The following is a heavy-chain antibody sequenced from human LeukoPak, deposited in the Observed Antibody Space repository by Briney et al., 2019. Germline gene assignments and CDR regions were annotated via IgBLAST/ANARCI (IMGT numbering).Heavy chain of an antibody. D-gene: IGHD6-13*01. V-gene: IGHV3-33*01. J-gene: IGHJ4*02. CDR1: GFTFSSYG. CDR2: IWYDGSNK. CDR3: ARVSSWCRPFDY. Sequence: SGGSLRLSCAASGFTFSSYGMHWVRQAPGKGLEWVAVIWYDGSNKYYADSVKGRFTISRDNSKNTLYLQMNSLRAEDTAVYYCARVSSWCRPFDYWGQGTLVTVSS.